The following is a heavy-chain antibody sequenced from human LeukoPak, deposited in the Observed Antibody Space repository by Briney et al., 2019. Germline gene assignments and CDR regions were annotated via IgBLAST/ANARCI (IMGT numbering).Heavy chain of an antibody. CDR3: ARRDLITMIVD. CDR2: IYYSGST. V-gene: IGHV4-59*08. D-gene: IGHD3-22*01. CDR1: GGSISSYY. J-gene: IGHJ4*02. Sequence: SETLSLTCTVSGGSISSYYWSWPRQPPGKGLEWIGYIYYSGSTNYNPSLKSRVTISVDTSKNQFSLKLSSVTAADTAVYYCARRDLITMIVDWGQGTLVTVSS.